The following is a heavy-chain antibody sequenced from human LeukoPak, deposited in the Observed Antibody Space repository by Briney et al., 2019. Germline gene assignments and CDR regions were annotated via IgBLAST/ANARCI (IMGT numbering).Heavy chain of an antibody. V-gene: IGHV3-15*01. Sequence: PGGSLRLSCAASGFTFSSYGMHWVRQAPGKGLEWVGRIKSKTDGGTTDYAAPVKGRFTISRDDSKNTLYLQMNSLKTEDTAVYYCTTGKWVAATYFDYWGQGTLVTVSS. CDR2: IKSKTDGGTT. J-gene: IGHJ4*02. CDR3: TTGKWVAATYFDY. D-gene: IGHD2-15*01. CDR1: GFTFSSYG.